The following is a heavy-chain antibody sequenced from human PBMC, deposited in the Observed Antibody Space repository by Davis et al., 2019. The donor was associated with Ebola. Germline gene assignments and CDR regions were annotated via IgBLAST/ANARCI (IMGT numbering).Heavy chain of an antibody. CDR3: ARDYRRIQLWFLGY. CDR1: GYTFTGYN. D-gene: IGHD5-18*01. J-gene: IGHJ4*02. CDR2: INPNSGGT. V-gene: IGHV1-2*02. Sequence: SVTVSCQASGYTFTGYNMHWVRQAPGQELEWMGWINPNSGGTNYAQKFQGRVTMTRDTSISTAYMELSRLRSDDTAVYYCARDYRRIQLWFLGYWGQGTLVTVSS.